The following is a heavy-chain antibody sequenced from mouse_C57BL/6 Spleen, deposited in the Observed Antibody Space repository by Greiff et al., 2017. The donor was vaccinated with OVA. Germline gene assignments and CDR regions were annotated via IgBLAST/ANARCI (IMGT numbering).Heavy chain of an antibody. Sequence: EVKLMESGGGLVQPGDSLSLSCAASGFTFTDYYMSWVRQPPGKALAWLGFIRNKANGYTTESSASVKGRFTISRDNSQSILYLQMNALRTEDSATYYCARFPPIYDGYYAYAMDYWGQGTSVTVSS. V-gene: IGHV7-3*01. D-gene: IGHD2-3*01. CDR1: GFTFTDYY. CDR2: IRNKANGYTT. CDR3: ARFPPIYDGYYAYAMDY. J-gene: IGHJ4*01.